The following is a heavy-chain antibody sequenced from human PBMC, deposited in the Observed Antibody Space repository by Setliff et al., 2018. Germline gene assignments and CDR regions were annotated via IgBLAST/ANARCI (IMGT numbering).Heavy chain of an antibody. CDR1: GGSISSSSYY. V-gene: IGHV4-39*07. Sequence: SETLSLTCTVSGGSISSSSYYWGWIRQPPGKGLEWIGSIYYSGSTYYNPSLKSRVTISVDTSKKKFSLKLSSVTAADTAVYYCARGPRYSGSYYVNYWGQGTLVTVSS. CDR3: ARGPRYSGSYYVNY. D-gene: IGHD1-26*01. CDR2: IYYSGST. J-gene: IGHJ4*02.